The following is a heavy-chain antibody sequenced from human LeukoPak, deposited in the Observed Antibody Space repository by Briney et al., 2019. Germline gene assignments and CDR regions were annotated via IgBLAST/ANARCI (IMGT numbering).Heavy chain of an antibody. CDR3: ARLSQTPDYYSNGGYYYLGY. V-gene: IGHV1-8*01. Sequence: ASVKVSCKASRYTFTSYDINWVREAAGQGLEWVGWMNPNTGRTGFAQKFQGRLTMTRDTSISTAYTELSSLRSEDTAVYYCARLSQTPDYYSNGGYYYLGYWGQGTPVTVSS. CDR2: MNPNTGRT. J-gene: IGHJ4*02. CDR1: RYTFTSYD. D-gene: IGHD3-22*01.